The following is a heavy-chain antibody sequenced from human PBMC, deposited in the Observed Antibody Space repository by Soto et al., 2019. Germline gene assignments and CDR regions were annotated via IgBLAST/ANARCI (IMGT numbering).Heavy chain of an antibody. J-gene: IGHJ4*02. CDR3: AKISSSAPRGGPLDY. CDR1: GFTFSSYA. Sequence: PGGSLRLSCAGSGFTFSSYAMSWVRQAPGKGLEWVSAISGSGGSTYYADSVKGRFTISRDNSKNTLYLQMNSLRAEDTAVYYCAKISSSAPRGGPLDYWGQGTLVTVSS. D-gene: IGHD6-6*01. V-gene: IGHV3-23*01. CDR2: ISGSGGST.